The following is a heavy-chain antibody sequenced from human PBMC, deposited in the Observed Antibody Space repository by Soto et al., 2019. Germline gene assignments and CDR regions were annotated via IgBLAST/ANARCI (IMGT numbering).Heavy chain of an antibody. V-gene: IGHV3-30-3*01. CDR3: ARDPIRTTRYGHYYFDY. J-gene: IGHJ4*02. D-gene: IGHD1-7*01. Sequence: GGSLRLSCAASGFTFSSYAMRWVRQAPGKGLEWVAVISYDGSNRYYADSVKGRFTISRDNSKNTLYLQMNSLRAEDTAVYYCARDPIRTTRYGHYYFDYWGQGTLVTVSS. CDR1: GFTFSSYA. CDR2: ISYDGSNR.